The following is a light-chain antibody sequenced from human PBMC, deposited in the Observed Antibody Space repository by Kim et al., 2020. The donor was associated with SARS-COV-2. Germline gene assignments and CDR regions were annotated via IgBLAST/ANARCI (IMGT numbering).Light chain of an antibody. CDR2: GAS. J-gene: IGKJ4*02. V-gene: IGKV3-15*01. CDR3: KQYYLWPRT. Sequence: EIVMTQSPAALSVSPGEGVTLSCRASQRINNNLAWYHQKPGQAPRLVIYGASTRATGIPARFSGSGSGTEFTLTISSLQPEDSAVYYCKQYYLWPRTFGVGTKVDIK. CDR1: QRINNN.